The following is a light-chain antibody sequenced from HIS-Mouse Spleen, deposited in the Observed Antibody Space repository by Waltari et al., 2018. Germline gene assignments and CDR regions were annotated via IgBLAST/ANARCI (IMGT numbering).Light chain of an antibody. CDR3: YSTDSSGNHRV. V-gene: IGLV3-10*01. CDR1: ALPKKY. Sequence: SYELTQPPSVSVSPGQTARITCSGDALPKKYAYWYQQKSGQAPVLVIYEESKRPPGLPEGFSGSSSGTMATLTISGAQVEDEADYYCYSTDSSGNHRVFGGGTKLTVL. J-gene: IGLJ2*01. CDR2: EES.